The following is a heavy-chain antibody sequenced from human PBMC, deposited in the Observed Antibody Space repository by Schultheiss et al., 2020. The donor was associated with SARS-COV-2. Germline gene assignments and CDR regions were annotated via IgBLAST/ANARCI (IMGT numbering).Heavy chain of an antibody. CDR2: IKSKTDGGTT. CDR1: GFTFSNAW. D-gene: IGHD5-24*01. J-gene: IGHJ5*02. V-gene: IGHV3-15*07. Sequence: GESLKISCAASGFTFSNAWMNWVRQAPGKGLEWVGRIKSKTDGGTTDYAAPVKGRFTISRDDSKNTLYLQMNSLKTEDTAVYYCAKGPQGWLQFNWFDPWGQGTLVTVSS. CDR3: AKGPQGWLQFNWFDP.